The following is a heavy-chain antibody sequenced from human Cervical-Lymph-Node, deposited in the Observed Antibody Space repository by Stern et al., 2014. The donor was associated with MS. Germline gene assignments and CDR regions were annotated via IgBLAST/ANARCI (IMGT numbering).Heavy chain of an antibody. D-gene: IGHD3-10*01. CDR3: ARAYGSGTFLGMDV. Sequence: MQLVESGAEVKKPGASVTVSCKASGYTFTAYYIHWVRLAPGQGLEWIGWVNPDSGSTKFAQKYQDSVPMTRDPSISTAYMELTRLRSDDTAVYYCARAYGSGTFLGMDVWGQGTTVIVSS. CDR2: VNPDSGST. CDR1: GYTFTAYY. V-gene: IGHV1-2*04. J-gene: IGHJ6*02.